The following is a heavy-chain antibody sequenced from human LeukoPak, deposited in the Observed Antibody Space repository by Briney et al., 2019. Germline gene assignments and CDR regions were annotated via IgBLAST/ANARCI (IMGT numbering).Heavy chain of an antibody. V-gene: IGHV1-69*05. D-gene: IGHD2-15*01. CDR1: GDTFSSYA. Sequence: SVKVSCRASGDTFSSYAISWVRQAPGQGLEWMGGIIPIFGKTNYAQKFQGRVTITTDESTSTAYMELSSLRSEDTALYYCASSWAQIHCSGGSCIPETFDFWGQGTMVTVSS. J-gene: IGHJ3*01. CDR2: IIPIFGKT. CDR3: ASSWAQIHCSGGSCIPETFDF.